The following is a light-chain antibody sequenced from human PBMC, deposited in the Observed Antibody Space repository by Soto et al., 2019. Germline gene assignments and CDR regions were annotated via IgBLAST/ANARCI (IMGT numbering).Light chain of an antibody. CDR1: QSVSNY. V-gene: IGKV3-11*01. Sequence: EIVLTHSPATLSLSPCERATLSARASQSVSNYLAWYQQRPGQAPRLLIYDASNRATGIPARFSGSGSGTDFTLTISGLEPEDFAIYYCQHRNNRPFSFGPGTKVDIK. J-gene: IGKJ3*01. CDR2: DAS. CDR3: QHRNNRPFS.